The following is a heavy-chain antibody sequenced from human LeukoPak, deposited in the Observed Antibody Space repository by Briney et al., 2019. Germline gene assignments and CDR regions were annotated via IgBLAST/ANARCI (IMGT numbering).Heavy chain of an antibody. CDR1: GFTFSSYA. Sequence: GRSLRLSCAASGFTFSSYAMHWVRQAPGKGLEWVAVISYDGSNKYYADSVKGRFTISRDNSKNTLYLQMYSLRAEDTAVYYCARAGGDYVRGQGTLVTVSS. V-gene: IGHV3-30-3*01. CDR2: ISYDGSNK. CDR3: ARAGGDYV. D-gene: IGHD4-17*01. J-gene: IGHJ4*02.